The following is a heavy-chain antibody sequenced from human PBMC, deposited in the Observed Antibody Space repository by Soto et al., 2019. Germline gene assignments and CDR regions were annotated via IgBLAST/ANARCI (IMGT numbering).Heavy chain of an antibody. CDR3: ARVRSYYCSGAACFQFVP. Sequence: GESLKISCKASGYKFTSYWIGWVRQRPGKGLEWMGLTHPGDSDTRYSPSFQGQVTITVDKSSTTGYLHWSSLKASDTAMYYCARVRSYYCSGAACFQFVPWGQGTLVTVSS. CDR2: THPGDSDT. D-gene: IGHD2-15*01. CDR1: GYKFTSYW. J-gene: IGHJ5*02. V-gene: IGHV5-51*01.